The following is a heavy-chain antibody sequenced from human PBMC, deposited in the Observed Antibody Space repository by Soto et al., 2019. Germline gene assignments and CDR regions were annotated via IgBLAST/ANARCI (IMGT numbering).Heavy chain of an antibody. Sequence: EVQLVESGGGLVKPGGSLRLSCAASGFTFSNAWMSWVRQAPGKGLEWVGRIKSKTDSGTTDYAAPVKGRFTISRDDSKNTLYLQMNSLKTEDTAVYYCTTDERDSSSWYKYYYGMDVWGQGTTVTVSS. D-gene: IGHD6-13*01. V-gene: IGHV3-15*01. J-gene: IGHJ6*02. CDR2: IKSKTDSGTT. CDR3: TTDERDSSSWYKYYYGMDV. CDR1: GFTFSNAW.